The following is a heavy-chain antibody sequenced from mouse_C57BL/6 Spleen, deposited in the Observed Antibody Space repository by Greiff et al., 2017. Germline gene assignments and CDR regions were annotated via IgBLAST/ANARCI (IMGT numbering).Heavy chain of an antibody. CDR1: GYTFTSYW. V-gene: IGHV1-55*01. CDR3: SRDVMGDY. Sequence: VQLQQPGAELVKPGASVKMSCKASGYTFTSYWITWVKQRPGQGLEWIGDIYPGSGSTNYNEKFKSKATLSVDTSSSPAYMQLSSLASEDSAVYYCSRDVMGDYWGQGTTLTVSS. J-gene: IGHJ2*01. CDR2: IYPGSGST.